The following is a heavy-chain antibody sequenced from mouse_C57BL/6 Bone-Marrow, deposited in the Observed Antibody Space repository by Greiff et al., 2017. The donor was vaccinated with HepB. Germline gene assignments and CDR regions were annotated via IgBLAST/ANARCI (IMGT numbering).Heavy chain of an antibody. J-gene: IGHJ3*01. CDR1: GYSFTGYY. V-gene: IGHV1-31*01. D-gene: IGHD1-1*01. CDR3: ALLLRFAWFAY. Sequence: VQLQQSGPELVKPGASVKISCKASGYSFTGYYMHWVKQSHGNILDWIGYIYPYNGVSSYNQKFKGKATLTVDKSSSTAYMQLSSLTSEDSAVYYCALLLRFAWFAYWGQGTLVTVSA. CDR2: IYPYNGVS.